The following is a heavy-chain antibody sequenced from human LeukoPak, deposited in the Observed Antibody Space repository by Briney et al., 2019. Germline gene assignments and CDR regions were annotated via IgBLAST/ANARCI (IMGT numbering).Heavy chain of an antibody. CDR2: IKQDGSGK. Sequence: PGGSLRLSSAAPGFTLCCFLMSWGRPAPGKGRGWGGNIKQDGSGKYYVDSVKGRFTISRDNAKNSLYLQMNSLRAEDAAVYYCARDRDYYESSGCYWGQASLVTVSS. CDR1: GFTLCCFL. CDR3: ARDRDYYESSGCY. J-gene: IGHJ4*02. V-gene: IGHV3-7*01. D-gene: IGHD3-22*01.